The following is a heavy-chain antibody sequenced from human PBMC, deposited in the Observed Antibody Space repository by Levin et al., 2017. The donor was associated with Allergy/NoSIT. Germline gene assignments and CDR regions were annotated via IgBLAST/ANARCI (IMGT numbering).Heavy chain of an antibody. V-gene: IGHV3-30*18. CDR1: GFTFSSYG. Sequence: GGSLRLSCAASGFTFSSYGMHWVRQAPGKGLEWVAVISYDGSNKYYADSVKGRFTISRDNSKNTLYLQMNSLRAEDTAVYYCAEAFDTAMVGDYWGQGTLVTVSS. CDR2: ISYDGSNK. CDR3: AEAFDTAMVGDY. D-gene: IGHD5-18*01. J-gene: IGHJ4*02.